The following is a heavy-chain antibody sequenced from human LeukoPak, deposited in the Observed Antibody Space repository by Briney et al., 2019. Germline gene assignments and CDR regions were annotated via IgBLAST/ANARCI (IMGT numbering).Heavy chain of an antibody. J-gene: IGHJ4*02. CDR2: INPSGGST. CDR1: GYTFTSYY. V-gene: IGHV1-46*01. Sequence: GASVKVSCKASGYTFTSYYMHWVRQAPGQGLEWMGIINPSGGSTSYAQKFQGRVTMTRDMSTSTVYMELSSLRSEDTAVYYCAREGYCSGGSCYSGLSDYWGQGTLDTVSS. D-gene: IGHD2-15*01. CDR3: AREGYCSGGSCYSGLSDY.